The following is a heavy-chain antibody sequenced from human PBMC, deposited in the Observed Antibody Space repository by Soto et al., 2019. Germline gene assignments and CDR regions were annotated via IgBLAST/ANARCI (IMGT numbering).Heavy chain of an antibody. V-gene: IGHV1-18*04. Sequence: QDQLVQSGAEVKKPGASVKVSCKASVFTSSGISWVRQAPGQRLEWMGWISTHNGNTIYAQKFQGRVIMTMDTSTTTVYRGLRSLRPDDTAVYLWGREGILGLFDAYDLWGQGTMVTVSS. CDR2: ISTHNGNT. D-gene: IGHD3-10*01. CDR1: VFTSSG. J-gene: IGHJ3*01. CDR3: GREGILGLFDAYDL.